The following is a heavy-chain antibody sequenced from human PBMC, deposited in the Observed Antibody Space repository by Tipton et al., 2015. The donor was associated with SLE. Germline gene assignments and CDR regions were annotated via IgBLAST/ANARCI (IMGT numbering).Heavy chain of an antibody. CDR1: GFTFSSYS. CDR2: ISSSSSYI. J-gene: IGHJ4*02. CDR3: AREIAAAGIYLFDY. D-gene: IGHD6-13*01. Sequence: SLRLSCAASGFTFSSYSMNWVRQAPGKGLEWVSSISSSSSYIYYADSVKGRFTISRDNAKNSLYLQMNSLRAEDTAVYYCAREIAAAGIYLFDYWGQGTLVTVSS. V-gene: IGHV3-21*03.